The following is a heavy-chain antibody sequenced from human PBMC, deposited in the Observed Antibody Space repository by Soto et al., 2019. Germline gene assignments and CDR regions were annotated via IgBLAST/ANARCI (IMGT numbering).Heavy chain of an antibody. D-gene: IGHD3-3*01. CDR2: IYWDDDK. V-gene: IGHV2-5*02. Sequence: VVWIRQPPGKALEWLALIYWDDDKRYSPSLKSRLTITKDTSKNQVVLTMTNMDPVDTAFFFCQAKDGIRDTVPVSAFLLNRSSDL. J-gene: IGHJ2*01. CDR3: QAKDGIRDTVPVSAFLLNRSSDL.